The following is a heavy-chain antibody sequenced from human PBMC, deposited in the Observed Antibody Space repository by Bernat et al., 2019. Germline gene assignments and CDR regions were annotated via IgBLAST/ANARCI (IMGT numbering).Heavy chain of an antibody. CDR1: GFTFSSYA. D-gene: IGHD3-3*01. J-gene: IGHJ6*03. Sequence: EVQLLESGGGLVQPGGSLRLSCAAFGFTFSSYAMSWVRQAPGKGLEWVSAISGSGGSTYYADSVKGRFTISRDNSKNTLYLQMNSLRAEDTAVYYCAKGDYDFWSGYAYYYMDVWGKGTTVTVSS. CDR3: AKGDYDFWSGYAYYYMDV. CDR2: ISGSGGST. V-gene: IGHV3-23*01.